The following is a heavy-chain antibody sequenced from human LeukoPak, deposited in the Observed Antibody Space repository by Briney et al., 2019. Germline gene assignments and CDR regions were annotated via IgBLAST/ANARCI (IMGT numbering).Heavy chain of an antibody. J-gene: IGHJ3*02. V-gene: IGHV4-59*01. CDR2: IYYSGST. D-gene: IGHD3-22*01. CDR3: AAPTGYYDSSGSDAFDI. CDR1: GGSISSYY. Sequence: PSETLSLTCTVSGGSISSYYWSWIRQPPGKGLEWIGYIYYSGSTNYNPSLKSRVTISVDTSKNQFSLKLSSVTAADTAVYYCAAPTGYYDSSGSDAFDIWGQGTMVTVSS.